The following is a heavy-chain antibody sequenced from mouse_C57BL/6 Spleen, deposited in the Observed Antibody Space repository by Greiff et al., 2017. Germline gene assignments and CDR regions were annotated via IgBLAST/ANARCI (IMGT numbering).Heavy chain of an antibody. CDR1: GYTFTSYW. CDR2: IDPSDSET. D-gene: IGHD2-3*01. J-gene: IGHJ3*01. Sequence: VQLQQPGAELVRPGSSVKLSCKASGYTFTSYWMHWVKQRPIQGLEWIGNIDPSDSETHYNQKFKDKATLTVDKSSSTAFMQLRSLASLDSAVYYGAREGDDGYYAWFAYWGQGTLVTVSA. V-gene: IGHV1-52*01. CDR3: AREGDDGYYAWFAY.